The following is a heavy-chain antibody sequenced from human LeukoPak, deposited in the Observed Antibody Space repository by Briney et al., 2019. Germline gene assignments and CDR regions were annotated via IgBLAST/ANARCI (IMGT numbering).Heavy chain of an antibody. CDR1: GFTFCSYS. CDR3: VKDGQVGCWYYFDY. Sequence: GGSLRLSCAASGFTFCSYSMICDRQAPGKGLEWVSSISGSGDTIHYADSVKGRFTISRDSSKNRLYLQMNSLRVEDTAVYYCVKDGQVGCWYYFDYWGQGTLVTVSS. CDR2: ISGSGDTI. J-gene: IGHJ4*02. D-gene: IGHD6-13*01. V-gene: IGHV3-23*01.